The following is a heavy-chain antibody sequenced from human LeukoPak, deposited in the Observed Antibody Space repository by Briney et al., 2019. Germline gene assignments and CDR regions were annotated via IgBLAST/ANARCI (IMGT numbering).Heavy chain of an antibody. CDR1: GFTFRSYA. CDR3: VREQPGDGWSGFDY. Sequence: GGSLRLTCAASGFTFRSYAMHWVRQAPGKGLEWVAVISDDGSRQHYADFLEGRFTISRDNSKNTVSLQMSSLTSEDTAVYFCVREQPGDGWSGFDYWGQGTLVTVSS. J-gene: IGHJ4*02. CDR2: ISDDGSRQ. D-gene: IGHD6-19*01. V-gene: IGHV3-30*15.